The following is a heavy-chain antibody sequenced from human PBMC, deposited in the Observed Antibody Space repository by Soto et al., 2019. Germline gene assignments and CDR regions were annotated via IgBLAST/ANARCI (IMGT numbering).Heavy chain of an antibody. CDR3: ARLRRVDISGWCFDY. J-gene: IGHJ4*02. CDR1: AGSLSGHY. Sequence: KTSETLSLTCVVYAGSLSGHYWSWIRQPPGKGLEWIGEINHSGSTNYNPSLKSRVTISVDTSKNQLSLELSSVTAADTAVYYCARLRRVDISGWCFDYWGQGTLVTVSS. V-gene: IGHV4-34*01. CDR2: INHSGST. D-gene: IGHD6-19*01.